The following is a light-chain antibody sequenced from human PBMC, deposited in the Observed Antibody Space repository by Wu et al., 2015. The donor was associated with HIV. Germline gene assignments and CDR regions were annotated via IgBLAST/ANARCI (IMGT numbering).Light chain of an antibody. V-gene: IGKV3-20*01. CDR1: QGISTSY. Sequence: EFVLTQSPDTVSLSPGERATLSCRASQGISTSYLAWYQQKPGQAPRLLLYRTSQRASGTPDRFSGWGTGTDFTLTTSRVEPEDFAVYYCQQYGDSQFTFGPGTKVH. CDR2: RTS. J-gene: IGKJ3*01. CDR3: QQYGDSQFT.